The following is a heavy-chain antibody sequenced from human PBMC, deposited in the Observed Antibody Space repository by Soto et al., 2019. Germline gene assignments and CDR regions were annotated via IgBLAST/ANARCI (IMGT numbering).Heavy chain of an antibody. CDR3: SRDLADCSSTSCRVGWFDP. CDR1: GYTFTGYY. V-gene: IGHV1-2*04. CDR2: INPNSGGT. J-gene: IGHJ5*02. D-gene: IGHD2-2*01. Sequence: KKPPASVKVSCKASGYTFTGYYMHWVRQAPGQGLGWMGWINPNSGGTNYAQKFQGWVTMTRDTSISTAYMELSRLRSDDTAVYYCSRDLADCSSTSCRVGWFDPWGQGTLVTVSS.